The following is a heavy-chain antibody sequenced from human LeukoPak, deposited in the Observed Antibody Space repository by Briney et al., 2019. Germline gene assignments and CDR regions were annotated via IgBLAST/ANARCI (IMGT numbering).Heavy chain of an antibody. Sequence: SETLSLTCTVSGGSTSSSSYYWGWIRQPPGKGLEWIGSIYYSGSTYYNPSLKSRVTISVDTSKNQFSLKLSSVTAADTAVYYCARHLTRYFWSGNDAFDIWGQGTMVTVSS. D-gene: IGHD3-3*01. CDR1: GGSTSSSSYY. V-gene: IGHV4-39*01. CDR3: ARHLTRYFWSGNDAFDI. J-gene: IGHJ3*02. CDR2: IYYSGST.